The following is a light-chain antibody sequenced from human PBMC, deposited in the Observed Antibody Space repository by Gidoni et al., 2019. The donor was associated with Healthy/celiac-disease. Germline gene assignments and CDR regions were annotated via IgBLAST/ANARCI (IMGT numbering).Light chain of an antibody. CDR2: DAS. CDR1: QRVSSY. J-gene: IGKJ5*01. V-gene: IGKV3-11*01. Sequence: EIVLTQSPATLPLSQGERATLSCRASQRVSSYLAWYQQKPGQAPRLLSYDASNRATGIPARFSGSGSGTAFTLTISSLEPDDFAVYYCQQRSNWPPITFXQXTRLXIK. CDR3: QQRSNWPPIT.